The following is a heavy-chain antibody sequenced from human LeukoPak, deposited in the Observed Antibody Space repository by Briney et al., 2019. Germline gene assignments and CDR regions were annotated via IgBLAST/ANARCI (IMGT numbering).Heavy chain of an antibody. D-gene: IGHD5-18*01. J-gene: IGHJ4*02. CDR3: AAQGYSYYYYFDY. V-gene: IGHV1-69*05. CDR1: GGTYSSYA. Sequence: SVKVSCKVSGGTYSSYAISWVRQASGQGLECMGGIIPIFGTANYAQKFQGSVTITTDESTSTAYMELSSLRSEDTAVYYCAAQGYSYYYYFDYWGQGTLVTVSS. CDR2: IIPIFGTA.